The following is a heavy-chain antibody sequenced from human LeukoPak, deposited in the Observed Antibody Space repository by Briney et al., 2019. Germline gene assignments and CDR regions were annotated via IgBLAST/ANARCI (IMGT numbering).Heavy chain of an antibody. CDR1: GYTLTELS. D-gene: IGHD3-10*01. J-gene: IGHJ4*02. CDR2: FDPEDGET. Sequence: ASVKVSCKVSGYTLTELSMHWVRQAPGKGLEWMGGFDPEDGETIYAQKFQGRVTMTADTSTDTAYMELSSLRSEDTAVYYCATRFGELPFGYWGQGTLVTVSS. CDR3: ATRFGELPFGY. V-gene: IGHV1-24*01.